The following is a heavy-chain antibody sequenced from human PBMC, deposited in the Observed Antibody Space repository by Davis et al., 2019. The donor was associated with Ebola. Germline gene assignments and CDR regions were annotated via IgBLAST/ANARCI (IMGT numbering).Heavy chain of an antibody. CDR1: GYTFTSYG. V-gene: IGHV1-18*01. CDR2: ISAYNGNT. Sequence: SVKVSRLDSGYTFTSYGISWLRQAPGLALEWMGWISAYNGNTNYAQKLQGRVTMTTDTSTSTAYIELRSLRSDDTAVYSCSREGDWSHYYYYGMDVWGKGTTVTVSS. D-gene: IGHD2-21*02. J-gene: IGHJ6*04. CDR3: SREGDWSHYYYYGMDV.